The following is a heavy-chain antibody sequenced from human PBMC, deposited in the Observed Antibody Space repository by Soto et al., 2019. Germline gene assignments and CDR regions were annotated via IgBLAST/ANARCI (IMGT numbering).Heavy chain of an antibody. V-gene: IGHV3-33*01. J-gene: IGHJ4*02. CDR3: ARDLAVAGPDY. D-gene: IGHD6-19*01. CDR2: IWYDGSNK. CDR1: GFTLSSYG. Sequence: SLRLSCAASGFTLSSYGMHWVRQAPGKGLEWVAVIWYDGSNKYYADSVKGRFTISRDNSKNTLYLQMNSLRAEDTAVYYCARDLAVAGPDYWGQGTLVTVSS.